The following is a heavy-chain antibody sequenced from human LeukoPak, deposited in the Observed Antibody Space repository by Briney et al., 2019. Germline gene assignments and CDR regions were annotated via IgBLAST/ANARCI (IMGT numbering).Heavy chain of an antibody. CDR3: TRGVDGGNSDWFDP. CDR2: IIPILGIA. CDR1: GGTFSSYA. Sequence: ASVKVSCKASGGTFSSYAISWVRQAPGQGLEWMGRIIPILGIANYAQKFQGRVTITADKSTSTAYMELSSLRSEDTAVYYCTRGVDGGNSDWFDPWGQGTLVTVSS. J-gene: IGHJ5*02. V-gene: IGHV1-69*04. D-gene: IGHD2-21*02.